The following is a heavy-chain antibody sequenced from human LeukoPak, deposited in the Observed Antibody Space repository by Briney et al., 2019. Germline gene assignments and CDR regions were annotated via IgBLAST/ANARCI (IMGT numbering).Heavy chain of an antibody. CDR2: MNPNSGNT. J-gene: IGHJ6*02. Sequence: ASVKVSCKASGYTFTSYDINWVRQATGQGLEWMGWMNPNSGNTGYAQKFQGRVTMTRNTSISTAYMELSSLRSEDTAVYYCARTDYSNYYYYYYGMDVWGQGTTVTVSS. CDR1: GYTFTSYD. D-gene: IGHD4-11*01. V-gene: IGHV1-8*01. CDR3: ARTDYSNYYYYYYGMDV.